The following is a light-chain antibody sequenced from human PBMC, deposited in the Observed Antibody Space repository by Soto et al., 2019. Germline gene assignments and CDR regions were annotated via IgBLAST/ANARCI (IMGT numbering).Light chain of an antibody. CDR1: QSVRSN. CDR3: QQYNTWPPT. Sequence: EIVMTQSPATLSVSPGERATLSCRASQSVRSNLGWYQQKSGQAPRLLIYGASTRATGASARFSGNGSGTEFTLTISSLQSEDFAVYYCQQYNTWPPTFGQGTKVEIK. V-gene: IGKV3-15*01. J-gene: IGKJ1*01. CDR2: GAS.